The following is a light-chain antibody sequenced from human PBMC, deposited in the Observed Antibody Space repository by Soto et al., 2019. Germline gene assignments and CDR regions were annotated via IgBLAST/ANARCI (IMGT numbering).Light chain of an antibody. Sequence: EIVMTHSPDTLSVSPWEIATLSCRASQSVSSNLAWYQQKPGQAPRLLIYDASTRATGIPARFSGSGSGTEFTLTISSLQSEDFAVYYCQQYNNWPPWTFGQGTKVDIK. J-gene: IGKJ1*01. CDR1: QSVSSN. CDR3: QQYNNWPPWT. CDR2: DAS. V-gene: IGKV3-15*01.